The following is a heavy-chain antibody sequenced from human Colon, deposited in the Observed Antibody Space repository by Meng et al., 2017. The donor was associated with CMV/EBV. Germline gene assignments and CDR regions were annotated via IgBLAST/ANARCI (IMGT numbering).Heavy chain of an antibody. CDR2: ISPYNGDT. Sequence: HVQLVQSGAEVKKPGASVKVSCKTSGYTFTNFGISWVRQAPGRGLEWMAYISPYNGDTNYARRFQGRVALTTDTSTSTVYMELGSLTSDDTAMYYCARELARGGYWGQGTLVTVSS. J-gene: IGHJ4*02. CDR3: ARELARGGY. CDR1: GYTFTNFG. V-gene: IGHV1-18*01.